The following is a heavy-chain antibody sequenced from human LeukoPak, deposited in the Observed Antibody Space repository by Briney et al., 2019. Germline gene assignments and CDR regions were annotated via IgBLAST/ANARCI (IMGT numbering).Heavy chain of an antibody. V-gene: IGHV1-18*01. CDR2: ISAYNGNT. Sequence: GASVKVSCKASGGTFSSYAISWVRQAPGQGLEWMGWISAYNGNTNYAQKLQGRVTMTTDTSTSTAYMELRSLRSDDTAVYYCARDQGSYGYGYWGQGTLVTVSS. J-gene: IGHJ4*02. CDR3: ARDQGSYGYGY. CDR1: GGTFSSYA. D-gene: IGHD5-18*01.